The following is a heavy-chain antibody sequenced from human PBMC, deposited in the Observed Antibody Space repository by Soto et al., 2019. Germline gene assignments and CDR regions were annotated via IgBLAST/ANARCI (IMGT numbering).Heavy chain of an antibody. V-gene: IGHV3-21*01. CDR1: GFTFRSFT. D-gene: IGHD6-13*01. CDR3: TRDASRDSSARGWFDP. CDR2: ISSNSDYI. J-gene: IGHJ5*02. Sequence: GGSLRLSCAASGFTFRSFTMNWVRQAPGKGLEWVSTISSNSDYIYYTDALRGRFTISRDNAKNSLHLQRNSLRAEDTAVYYCTRDASRDSSARGWFDPWGQGTRVTSPQ.